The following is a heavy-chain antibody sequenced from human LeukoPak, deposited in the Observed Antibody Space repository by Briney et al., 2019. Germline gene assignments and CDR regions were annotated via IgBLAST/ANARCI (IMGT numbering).Heavy chain of an antibody. CDR1: GFTFSSYA. V-gene: IGHV3-23*01. CDR2: ISGGGGGT. J-gene: IGHJ3*02. D-gene: IGHD6-13*01. CDR3: AKGRPHSSSWYYGAFDI. Sequence: GGSLRLSCAASGFTFSSYAMSWVRQAPGKGLEWVSAISGGGGGTYYADSVKGRFTISRDNSKNTLYLQMNSLGADDTAVYYCAKGRPHSSSWYYGAFDIWGQGTMVTVSS.